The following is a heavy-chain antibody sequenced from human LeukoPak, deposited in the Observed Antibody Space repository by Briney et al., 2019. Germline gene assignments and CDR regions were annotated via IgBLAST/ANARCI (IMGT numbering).Heavy chain of an antibody. CDR1: GFTFSDYS. D-gene: IGHD1-26*01. J-gene: IGHJ4*02. CDR3: VKDTPSGSYAAGFDY. CDR2: IGRVGYT. V-gene: IGHV3-23*01. Sequence: GGSLRLSCAASGFTFSDYSMSWVRQVPGKGLEWVSGIGRVGYTYLADPVKGRFTISRDNSENTVYLQMNSLRPEDTALYYCVKDTPSGSYAAGFDYWGQGTLVTVSS.